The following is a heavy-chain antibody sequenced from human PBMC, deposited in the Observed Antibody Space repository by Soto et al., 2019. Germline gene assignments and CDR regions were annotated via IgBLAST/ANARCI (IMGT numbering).Heavy chain of an antibody. V-gene: IGHV4-4*07. CDR2: IYTSGST. CDR1: EGSSSSYC. J-gene: IGHJ5*02. D-gene: IGHD6-6*01. CDR3: ARRNSSSSNWFAP. Sequence: LSDTRPVLEGSSSSYCWSRIRKPAGKGLEWIGRIYTSGSTNYNPSLKSRVTMSVDRSKNQFSLKLSSVTAADTAVYYCARRNSSSSNWFAPWGQGTLVTVSS.